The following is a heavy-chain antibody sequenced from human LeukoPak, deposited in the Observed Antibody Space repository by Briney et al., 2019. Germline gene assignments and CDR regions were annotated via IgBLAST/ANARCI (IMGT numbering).Heavy chain of an antibody. CDR3: AAETRYYYGMDV. J-gene: IGHJ6*02. CDR2: ISSSGSTI. V-gene: IGHV3-48*03. CDR1: GFTFSSYE. Sequence: GGSLRLSCVASGFTFSSYEMNWVRQAPGKGLEWVSYISSSGSTIYYPDSVKGRFTISRDNAKNSLYLQMNSLRAEDTAVYYCAAETRYYYGMDVWGQGTTVTVSS.